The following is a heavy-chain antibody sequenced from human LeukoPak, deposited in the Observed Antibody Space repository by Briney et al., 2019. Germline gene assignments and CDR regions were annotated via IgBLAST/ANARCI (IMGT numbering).Heavy chain of an antibody. CDR3: AKLADFWSGYYSSFYYYYMDV. CDR2: ISGVGGRT. CDR1: GFTFSIYA. Sequence: GGSLRLSCAASGFTFSIYAMSWVRQAPGKGLEWVSGISGVGGRTYYADSVKGRFTISRDNAKSTLYVEMHSLRVEDTAVYFCAKLADFWSGYYSSFYYYYMDVWGKGTAVTVSS. J-gene: IGHJ6*03. V-gene: IGHV3-23*01. D-gene: IGHD3-3*01.